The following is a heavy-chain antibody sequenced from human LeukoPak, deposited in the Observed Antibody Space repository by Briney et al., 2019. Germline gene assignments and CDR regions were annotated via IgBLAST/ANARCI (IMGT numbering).Heavy chain of an antibody. J-gene: IGHJ4*02. CDR2: INPSGGST. CDR1: GYTFTSYY. CDR3: ARDRYYYDSSGYYPYDY. Sequence: GASVKVSCKASGYTFTSYYMHWVRQAPGQGLEWMGIINPSGGSTSYAQKFQGRVTMTRGTSTSTVYMELSSLRSEDTAVYYCARDRYYYDSSGYYPYDYWGQGTLVTVSS. D-gene: IGHD3-22*01. V-gene: IGHV1-46*01.